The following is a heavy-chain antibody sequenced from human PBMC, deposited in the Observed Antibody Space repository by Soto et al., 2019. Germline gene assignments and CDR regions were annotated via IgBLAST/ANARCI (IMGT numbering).Heavy chain of an antibody. Sequence: LRLSCAASGFTFSSYAMHWVRQAPGKGLEWVAVISYDGSNKYYADSVKGRFTISRDNSKNTLYLQMNSLRAEDTAVYYCARGGEYYYDSSGYYYAAFDIWGQGTMVTVSS. V-gene: IGHV3-30-3*01. CDR3: ARGGEYYYDSSGYYYAAFDI. CDR2: ISYDGSNK. CDR1: GFTFSSYA. J-gene: IGHJ3*02. D-gene: IGHD3-22*01.